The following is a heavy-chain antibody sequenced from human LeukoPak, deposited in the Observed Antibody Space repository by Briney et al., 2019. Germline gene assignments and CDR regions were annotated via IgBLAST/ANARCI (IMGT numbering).Heavy chain of an antibody. CDR1: GGSISSTSYY. D-gene: IGHD3-22*01. CDR2: IYYSGGT. J-gene: IGHJ5*02. Sequence: PSGTLSLTCTVSGGSISSTSYYWGWIRQPPGKGLEWIGSIYYSGGTYYNPSLKSRVTISVDTSRNQFSLKLSSVTAADTAVYYCARRGPMRQPNWFDPWGQGTLVTVSS. CDR3: ARRGPMRQPNWFDP. V-gene: IGHV4-39*01.